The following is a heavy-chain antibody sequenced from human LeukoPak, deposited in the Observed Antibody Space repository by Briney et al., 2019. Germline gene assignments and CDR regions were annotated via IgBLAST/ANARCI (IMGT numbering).Heavy chain of an antibody. J-gene: IGHJ4*02. CDR3: ASSDCSGGSCYPQLLPDY. CDR1: GFTFSDYY. D-gene: IGHD2-15*01. CDR2: ISSSGSTI. V-gene: IGHV3-11*01. Sequence: PGGSLRLSCAASGFTFSDYYMSWIRQAPGKGLEWVSYISSSGSTIYYADSVKGRFTISRDNAKNSLYLQMNSLRAEDTAVYYCASSDCSGGSCYPQLLPDYWGQGTLVTVSS.